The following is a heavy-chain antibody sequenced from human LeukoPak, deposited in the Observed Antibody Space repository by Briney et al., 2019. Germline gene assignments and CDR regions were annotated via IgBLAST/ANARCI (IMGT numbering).Heavy chain of an antibody. CDR3: ATPYCSSISCLDVFNM. V-gene: IGHV4-31*03. CDR1: GVSVSDGRYY. Sequence: SETLSLTCSVSGVSVSDGRYYWTWTRQHPGKGLEWIGYKYYSGSAKYNPSLMSRLTISIDTSKNQLSLHLSSVTAADTATYYCATPYCSSISCLDVFNMWSQGTRVTVSS. CDR2: KYYSGSA. J-gene: IGHJ3*02. D-gene: IGHD2-2*01.